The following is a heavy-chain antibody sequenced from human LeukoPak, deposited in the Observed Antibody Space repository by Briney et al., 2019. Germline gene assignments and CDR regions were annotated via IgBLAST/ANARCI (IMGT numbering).Heavy chain of an antibody. J-gene: IGHJ5*02. CDR1: GGSISSHY. D-gene: IGHD5-18*01. Sequence: PSETLRLTCTVSGGSISSHYRSWIRQAPGKGLEWIGYIHYRGDTNYFPSLKSRVTISVDTSRTQFSLKLTSVAAADTAVYYCARDPQFVAARFNWCDLGGEGTLVTVSS. CDR3: ARDPQFVAARFNWCDL. CDR2: IHYRGDT. V-gene: IGHV4-59*11.